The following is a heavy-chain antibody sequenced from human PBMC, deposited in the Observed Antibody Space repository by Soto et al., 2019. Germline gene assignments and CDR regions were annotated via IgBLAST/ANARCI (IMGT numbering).Heavy chain of an antibody. D-gene: IGHD3-22*01. CDR1: GFSFNSFA. J-gene: IGHJ4*02. V-gene: IGHV3-23*01. CDR2: ISGDGYST. CDR3: AKSSGYYDSRARFDY. Sequence: EVQLLESGGGLVQPGGSLRLSCAASGFSFNSFAMSWVRQAPGKGLEWDSAISGDGYSTYYADSVKGRFTVSRDNSNNTHYLQMDSLRAEDTAVYYCAKSSGYYDSRARFDYWGQGSLVTVSS.